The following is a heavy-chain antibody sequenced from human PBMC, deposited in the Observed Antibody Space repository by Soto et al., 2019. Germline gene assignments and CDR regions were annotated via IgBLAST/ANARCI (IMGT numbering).Heavy chain of an antibody. D-gene: IGHD6-13*01. CDR3: ARDPKTIAAAGAIFDY. CDR1: GYTFTSYG. J-gene: IGHJ4*02. CDR2: ISAYNGNT. Sequence: ASVKVSCKASGYTFTSYGISWVRQAPGQGLEWMGWISAYNGNTNYAQKLQGRVTMTTDTSTSTAYMELRSLRSDDTAVYYCARDPKTIAAAGAIFDYWGQGTLVTVPS. V-gene: IGHV1-18*01.